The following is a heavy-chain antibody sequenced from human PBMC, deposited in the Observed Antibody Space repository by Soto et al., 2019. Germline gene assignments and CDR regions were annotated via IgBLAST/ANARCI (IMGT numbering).Heavy chain of an antibody. CDR1: GFTFSSYW. CDR3: VRDRSTCNDY. CDR2: IKSDGTST. J-gene: IGHJ4*02. Sequence: EVQLVESGGGLVQPGGSLRLSCAASGFTFSSYWMHWVRQVPGKRLVWVSRIKSDGTSTDYADSVKGRFTISRDNAKNRLYLQMNSLRVEDTAVYYCVRDRSTCNDYWGQGTLVTVSS. D-gene: IGHD2-2*01. V-gene: IGHV3-74*01.